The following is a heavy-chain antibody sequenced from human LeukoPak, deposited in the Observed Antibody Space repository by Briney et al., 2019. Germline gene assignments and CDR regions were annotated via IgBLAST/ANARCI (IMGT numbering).Heavy chain of an antibody. V-gene: IGHV3-30*02. J-gene: IGHJ5*02. CDR2: IRYDGSNK. D-gene: IGHD6-13*01. CDR1: GFTFSSYG. CDR3: ASSIAAAGLGGFDP. Sequence: GGSLRLSCASSGFTFSSYGMHWVRQAPGKGLEWVTFIRYDGSNKYYADSVKGRFTISRDNSKNTLYLQMNSLRPEDTAVYYCASSIAAAGLGGFDPWGQGTLVTVSS.